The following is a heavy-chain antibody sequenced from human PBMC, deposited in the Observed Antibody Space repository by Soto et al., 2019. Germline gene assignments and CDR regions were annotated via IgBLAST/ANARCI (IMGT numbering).Heavy chain of an antibody. D-gene: IGHD3-3*01. CDR3: ARALRFLEWLLYPDYYYMDV. CDR2: MNPNSGNT. CDR1: GYTFTSYD. Sequence: ASVKVSCKASGYTFTSYDINWVRQATGQGLEWMGWMNPNSGNTGYAQKFQGRVTMTRNTSISTAYMELSSLRSEDTAVYYCARALRFLEWLLYPDYYYMDVWGKGPTVTVSS. V-gene: IGHV1-8*01. J-gene: IGHJ6*03.